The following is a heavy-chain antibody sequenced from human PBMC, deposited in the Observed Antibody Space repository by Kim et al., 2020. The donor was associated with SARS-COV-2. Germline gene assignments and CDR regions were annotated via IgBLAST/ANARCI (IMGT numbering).Heavy chain of an antibody. V-gene: IGHV4-39*01. CDR3: ARSSPGNYDSSGPRDAFDI. J-gene: IGHJ3*02. D-gene: IGHD3-22*01. Sequence: RVTISVDTSKNQFSLKLSSVTAADTAVYYCARSSPGNYDSSGPRDAFDIWGQGTMVTVSS.